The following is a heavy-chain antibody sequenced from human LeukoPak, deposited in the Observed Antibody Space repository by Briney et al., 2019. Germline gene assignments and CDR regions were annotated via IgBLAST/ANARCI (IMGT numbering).Heavy chain of an antibody. CDR2: MNPNSGNT. CDR1: GYTFTSYD. J-gene: IGHJ4*02. D-gene: IGHD3-3*01. Sequence: ASVKVSCKASGYTFTSYDINWVRQAPGQGLEWMGWMNPNSGNTGYAQKFQGRVTMTTDTSTSTAYMELRSLRSDDTAVYYCARDTYYDFWSGSDYWGQGTLVTVSS. V-gene: IGHV1-8*02. CDR3: ARDTYYDFWSGSDY.